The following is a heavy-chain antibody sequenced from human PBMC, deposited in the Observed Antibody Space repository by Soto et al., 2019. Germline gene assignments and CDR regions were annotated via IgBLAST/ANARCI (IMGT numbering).Heavy chain of an antibody. CDR2: MYYTGNK. CDR3: ARRSSSSLGSLFDP. J-gene: IGHJ5*02. CDR1: GGYISSSTYC. D-gene: IGHD6-6*01. V-gene: IGHV4-39*01. Sequence: LETLSITCTVSGGYISSSTYCWDWIRQPPGKGLEWIGAMYYTGNKNYNPSLESRVTMSVDTSKNQFSLKLSSVTPTDTAVYYCARRSSSSLGSLFDPWGRGILVTVSS.